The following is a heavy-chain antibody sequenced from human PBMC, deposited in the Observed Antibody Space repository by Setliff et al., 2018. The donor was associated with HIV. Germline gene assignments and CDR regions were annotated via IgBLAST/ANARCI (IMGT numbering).Heavy chain of an antibody. V-gene: IGHV3-48*01. J-gene: IGHJ6*03. CDR2: ISSSSNTI. CDR3: ARVGCSSTTCYAGYYYYYMDV. Sequence: PGGSLRLSCAASGFTFSSYSMNWVRQAPGKGLEWVSYISSSSNTIYYADSVKGRFTISRDNAKNSLYLQMNSLRVEDTAVYYCARVGCSSTTCYAGYYYYYMDVWGKGTTVTVSS. D-gene: IGHD2-2*01. CDR1: GFTFSSYS.